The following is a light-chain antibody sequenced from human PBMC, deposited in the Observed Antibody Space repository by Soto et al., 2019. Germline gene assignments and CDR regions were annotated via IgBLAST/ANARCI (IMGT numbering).Light chain of an antibody. J-gene: IGKJ4*01. CDR1: QSVSST. V-gene: IGKV3-15*01. CDR2: GAS. Sequence: EIVMTQSPATLSVSPGGSATLSCRASQSVSSTLAWYQQKPGQPPRLLIYGASTRATGFPARFSGSGSGTEFTLTISSLQSEDFAVYYCQQYKNWPLTVGGGTKVDIK. CDR3: QQYKNWPLT.